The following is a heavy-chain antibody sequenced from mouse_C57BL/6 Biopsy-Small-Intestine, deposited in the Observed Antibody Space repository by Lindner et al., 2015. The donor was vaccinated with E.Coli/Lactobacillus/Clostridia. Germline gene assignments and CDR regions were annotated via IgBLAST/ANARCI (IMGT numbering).Heavy chain of an antibody. D-gene: IGHD3-1*01. Sequence: SVKVSCKASGYTFTNSGISWVRQAPGQGLEWMGWVSVYNDKTNYAQKLQGRVTMTTDTSTSTAYMELRGLRSDDTAVYYCARDGRAAPHEFDPWGQGTLVTVSS. V-gene: IGHV1-55*01. J-gene: IGHJ4*01. CDR3: ARDGRAAPHEFDP. CDR2: VSVYNDKT. CDR1: GYTFTNSG.